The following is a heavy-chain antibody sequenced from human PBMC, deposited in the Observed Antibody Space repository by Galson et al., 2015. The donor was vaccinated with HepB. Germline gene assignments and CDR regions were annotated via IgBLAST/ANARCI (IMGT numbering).Heavy chain of an antibody. CDR1: GYTFSNYN. V-gene: IGHV1-18*04. CDR2: ISGNNGHT. Sequence: SVKVSCKASGYTFSNYNITWARQAPGQGLEWMGWISGNNGHTNFTQTYQGRLTMTTHTSTITAYLELRSLRSDDTAVYYCARGVAGLNFDYWGQGTLVTVSS. CDR3: ARGVAGLNFDY. J-gene: IGHJ4*02. D-gene: IGHD6-19*01.